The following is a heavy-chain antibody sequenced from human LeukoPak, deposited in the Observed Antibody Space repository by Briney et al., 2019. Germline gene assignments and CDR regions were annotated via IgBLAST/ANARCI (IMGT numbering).Heavy chain of an antibody. CDR1: GGSISSSNW. CDR2: ISHSGST. J-gene: IGHJ3*02. V-gene: IGHV4-4*02. D-gene: IGHD3-10*01. CDR3: ARVGIYYYGSGALDAFDI. Sequence: SGTLSLTCGVTGGSISSSNWWSWVREPPGKGLEWIGEISHSGSTNYNPSLKSRVTISVGKAENQFSLKMSSVTAADTAVHYCARVGIYYYGSGALDAFDIWGQGTMVTVSS.